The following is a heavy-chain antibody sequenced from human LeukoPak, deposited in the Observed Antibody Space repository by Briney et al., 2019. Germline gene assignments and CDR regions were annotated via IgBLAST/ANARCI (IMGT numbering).Heavy chain of an antibody. Sequence: PSETLSLTCTVSGGSISSSSYYWGWIRQPPGKGLEWIGSIYYSGSTYYNPSLKSRVTISVDTSKNQFSLKLSSVTAADTAVYYCARYDFWSGYGIDAFDIWGQGTMVTVSS. J-gene: IGHJ3*02. V-gene: IGHV4-39*07. D-gene: IGHD3-3*01. CDR2: IYYSGST. CDR3: ARYDFWSGYGIDAFDI. CDR1: GGSISSSSYY.